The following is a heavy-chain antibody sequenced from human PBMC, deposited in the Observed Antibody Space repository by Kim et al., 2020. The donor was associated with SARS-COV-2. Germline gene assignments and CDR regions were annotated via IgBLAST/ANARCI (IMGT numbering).Heavy chain of an antibody. CDR1: GGSISSSSYY. CDR3: ASTSGYSGSYYLIRSDKTVDY. CDR2: IYYSGST. D-gene: IGHD1-26*01. Sequence: SETLSLTYTVSGGSISSSSYYWGWIRQPPGKGLEWIGSIYYSGSTYYNPSLKSRVTISVDTSKNQFSLKLSSVTAADTAVYYCASTSGYSGSYYLIRSDKTVDYWGQGTLVTVSS. V-gene: IGHV4-39*01. J-gene: IGHJ4*02.